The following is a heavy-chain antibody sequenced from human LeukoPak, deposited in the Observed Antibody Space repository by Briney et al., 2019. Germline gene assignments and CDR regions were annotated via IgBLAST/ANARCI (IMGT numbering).Heavy chain of an antibody. Sequence: GGSLRLSCAASGFTFDDYAMHWVRQAPGKGLEWVSGISWNSGSIGYADPVKGRFTISRDNAKNSLYLQMNSLRAEDMALYYCAKGQGSSGYTIDYWGQGTLVTVSS. V-gene: IGHV3-9*03. CDR2: ISWNSGSI. CDR1: GFTFDDYA. J-gene: IGHJ4*02. D-gene: IGHD3-22*01. CDR3: AKGQGSSGYTIDY.